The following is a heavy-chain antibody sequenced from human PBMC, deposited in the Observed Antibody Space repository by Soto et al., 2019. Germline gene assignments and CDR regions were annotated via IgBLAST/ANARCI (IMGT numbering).Heavy chain of an antibody. CDR1: GYTFTSYG. Sequence: QVQLVQSGAAVKKPGASVKVSCKASGYTFTSYGISWVRQAPGQGLEWMGRISAYNGNTNYAQKLQGRVTVTTDTSTSTGYMELRTLRSDDTAVYDCARVVGALGHWFDPWGQGTLVTVSS. J-gene: IGHJ5*02. V-gene: IGHV1-18*01. CDR2: ISAYNGNT. D-gene: IGHD1-26*01. CDR3: ARVVGALGHWFDP.